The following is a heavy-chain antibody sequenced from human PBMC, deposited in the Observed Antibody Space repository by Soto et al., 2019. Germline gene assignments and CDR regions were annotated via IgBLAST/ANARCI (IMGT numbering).Heavy chain of an antibody. J-gene: IGHJ4*02. CDR3: ASRSRGELYYFDY. CDR2: IYYRGTT. V-gene: IGHV4-39*01. D-gene: IGHD1-7*01. Sequence: QLQLQESAPGLVKPSETLSLTCTVSGGSIRRSSYYWGWVRHPPGKGLEWIGSIYYRGTTYYNLSLKRRVNVAVHTSTEQSALKLGSVTAAAASVYYCASRSRGELYYFDYWFKGTLVTVAS. CDR1: GGSIRRSSYY.